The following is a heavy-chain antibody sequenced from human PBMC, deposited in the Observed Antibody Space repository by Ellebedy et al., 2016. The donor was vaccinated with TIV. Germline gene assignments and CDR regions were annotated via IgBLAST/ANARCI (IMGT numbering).Heavy chain of an antibody. CDR1: GGTFSSYA. CDR3: ARAAYYDILTGYSRMVNGHYYYYGMDV. D-gene: IGHD3-9*01. J-gene: IGHJ6*02. CDR2: IIPIFGTA. Sequence: AASVKVSCKASGGTFSSYAISWVRQAPGQGLEWMGGIIPIFGTANYAQKFQGRVTITADESTSTAYMELSSLRSEDTAVYYCARAAYYDILTGYSRMVNGHYYYYGMDVWGQGTTVTVSS. V-gene: IGHV1-69*13.